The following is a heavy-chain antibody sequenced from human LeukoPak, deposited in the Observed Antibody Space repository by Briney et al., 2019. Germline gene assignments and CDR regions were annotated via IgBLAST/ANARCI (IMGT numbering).Heavy chain of an antibody. J-gene: IGHJ4*02. Sequence: GESLKIAFKGSGYSFTSYWMGWVRQMPGKGLEGMGIIYPGDSHTRYTPSFQAQVTISADPSIRTAYLQWSSLKASDTAMSYCARRPPTYYYDSSAPDYWGQGTLVTVSS. D-gene: IGHD3-22*01. V-gene: IGHV5-51*01. CDR3: ARRPPTYYYDSSAPDY. CDR1: GYSFTSYW. CDR2: IYPGDSHT.